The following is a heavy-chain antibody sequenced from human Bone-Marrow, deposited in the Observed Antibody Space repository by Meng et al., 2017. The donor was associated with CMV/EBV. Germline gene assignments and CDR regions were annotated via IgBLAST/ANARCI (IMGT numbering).Heavy chain of an antibody. V-gene: IGHV3-30*04. CDR3: ARARFDSSGFFSVNDAFDI. J-gene: IGHJ3*02. D-gene: IGHD3-22*01. CDR1: GFTFSSYA. Sequence: GESLKISCAASGFTFSSYAMHWVRQAPGKGLEWVAVISYDGSNKYYADSVKGRFTISRDNSKNTLYLQMNSLRAEDTAVYYCARARFDSSGFFSVNDAFDIWGQGTMVTVPS. CDR2: ISYDGSNK.